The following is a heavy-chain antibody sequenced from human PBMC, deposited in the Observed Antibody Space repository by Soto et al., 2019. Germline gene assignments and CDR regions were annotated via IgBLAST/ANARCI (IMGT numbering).Heavy chain of an antibody. V-gene: IGHV4-4*02. CDR3: ARESDRDGDDAHSRDALYGMDV. D-gene: IGHD4-17*01. J-gene: IGHJ6*02. Sequence: QVQLQESGPGLVKPSGTLSLTCAVSGGSISSSNWWSWVRQPPGKGLEWIGEIYHSGSTNYNPSLKSRVTISVDKSKNQFSLKLSSVTAADTAVYYCARESDRDGDDAHSRDALYGMDVWGQGTTVTVSS. CDR1: GGSISSSNW. CDR2: IYHSGST.